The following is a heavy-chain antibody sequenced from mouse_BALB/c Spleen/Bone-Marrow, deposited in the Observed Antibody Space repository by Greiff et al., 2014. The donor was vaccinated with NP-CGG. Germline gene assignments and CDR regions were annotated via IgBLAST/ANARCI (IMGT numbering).Heavy chain of an antibody. CDR1: GFTFSSYG. CDR3: ARVYGWYFDV. CDR2: INNNGGST. D-gene: IGHD1-1*01. V-gene: IGHV5-6-3*01. Sequence: EVKLMESGGGLVQPGGSLKLSCVASGFTFSSYGMSWVRQTPDKRLELVATINNNGGSTYYPDSVKGQFTISRDNAKNTLYLQMSSLKSEDTAMYYCARVYGWYFDVWSAGTTVTVSS. J-gene: IGHJ1*01.